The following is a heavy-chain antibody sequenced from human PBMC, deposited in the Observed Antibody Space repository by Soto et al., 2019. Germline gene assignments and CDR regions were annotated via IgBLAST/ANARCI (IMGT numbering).Heavy chain of an antibody. CDR2: IYYSGST. D-gene: IGHD4-4*01. J-gene: IGHJ6*02. Sequence: SETLSLTCSVSGISVNSNGYYWSWIRQPPGKGLEWIGYIYYSGSTNYNPSLKSRVTISVDTSKNQFSLKLSSVTAADTAVYYCARTVTTNYYYYYGMDVWGQGTTVTVSS. CDR3: ARTVTTNYYYYYGMDV. CDR1: GISVNSNGYY. V-gene: IGHV4-61*08.